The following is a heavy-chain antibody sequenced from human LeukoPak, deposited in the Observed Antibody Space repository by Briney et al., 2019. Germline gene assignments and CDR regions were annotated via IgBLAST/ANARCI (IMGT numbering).Heavy chain of an antibody. CDR2: INHSGST. Sequence: SETLSLTCAVYGGSFSGYYWSWIRQPPGKGLEWIGEINHSGSTNYNPSLKSRVTISVDTSKNQFSLKLSFVTAADTAVYYCARDNKWLRPFDYWGQGTLVTVSS. V-gene: IGHV4-34*01. D-gene: IGHD5-12*01. CDR3: ARDNKWLRPFDY. J-gene: IGHJ4*02. CDR1: GGSFSGYY.